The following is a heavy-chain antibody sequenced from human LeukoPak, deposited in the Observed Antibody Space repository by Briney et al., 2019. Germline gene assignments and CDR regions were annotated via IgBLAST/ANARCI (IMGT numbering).Heavy chain of an antibody. CDR2: IYSGGST. J-gene: IGHJ4*02. Sequence: GGSLRLSCAASGFTFSSNYMSWVRQAPGKGLEWVSVIYSGGSTYYADSVKGRFTISRDNSKNTLYLQMNSLRAEDTAVYYCASRDDFWSGYYTYWGQGTLVTVSS. D-gene: IGHD3-3*01. CDR1: GFTFSSNY. V-gene: IGHV3-53*01. CDR3: ASRDDFWSGYYTY.